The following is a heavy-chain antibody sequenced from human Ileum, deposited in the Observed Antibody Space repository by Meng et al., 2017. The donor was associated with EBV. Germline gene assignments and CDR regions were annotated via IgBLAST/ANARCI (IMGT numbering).Heavy chain of an antibody. V-gene: IGHV6-1*01. J-gene: IGHJ5*02. CDR3: ATSRIAKFDR. CDR1: GDSVSSDKTA. Sequence: QLTLQESGPGRVQPSQSLSLSCVISGDSVSSDKTAWNWIRQSPSRGLEWLGRTYRRSRWYYDYALSVKSRINISPDTSKNQVSLQLNSVTDEDTGIYYCATSRIAKFDRWGQGTLVTVAS. CDR2: TYRRSRWYY.